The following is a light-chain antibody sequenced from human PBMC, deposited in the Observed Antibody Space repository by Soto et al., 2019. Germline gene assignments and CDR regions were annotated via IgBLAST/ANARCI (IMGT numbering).Light chain of an antibody. V-gene: IGKV3-15*01. CDR3: QQYYTWPPWT. J-gene: IGKJ1*01. CDR1: QSVSSN. CDR2: DAS. Sequence: EIVVTQSQATLSVSPGERATLSCRASQSVSSNLSWCQQKPGQPPRLLIYDASTRAAGITARCSGRGSSTEFTLTIISLQSEDYAVYYCQQYYTWPPWTFGQGKKVEIK.